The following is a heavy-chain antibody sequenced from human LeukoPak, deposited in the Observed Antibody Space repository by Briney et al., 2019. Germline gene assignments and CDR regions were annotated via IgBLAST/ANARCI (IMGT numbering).Heavy chain of an antibody. J-gene: IGHJ4*02. Sequence: GGSLRLSCAASGFTFSSCGMHWVRQAPGKGLEWVAVISYDGSNKYYADSVKGRFTISRDNSKNTLYLQMNSLRAEDTAVYYCAKPRRRPSYDFWSEFSYWGQGTLVTVSS. CDR2: ISYDGSNK. V-gene: IGHV3-30*18. CDR3: AKPRRRPSYDFWSEFSY. CDR1: GFTFSSCG. D-gene: IGHD3-3*01.